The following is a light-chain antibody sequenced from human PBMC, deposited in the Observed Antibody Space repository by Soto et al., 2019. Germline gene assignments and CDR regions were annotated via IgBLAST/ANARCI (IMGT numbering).Light chain of an antibody. CDR1: SSEVGGYNF. CDR3: SSYAGSNIVV. CDR2: EVS. J-gene: IGLJ2*01. V-gene: IGLV2-8*01. Sequence: QSALTQPPSASGSPGQSVTISCTGTSSEVGGYNFVSWYQQHPGKAPKLMIYEVSERPSGVPDRFSGSKSGNTASLTVSGHKAEDEADYYCSSYAGSNIVVFGGGTKLTVL.